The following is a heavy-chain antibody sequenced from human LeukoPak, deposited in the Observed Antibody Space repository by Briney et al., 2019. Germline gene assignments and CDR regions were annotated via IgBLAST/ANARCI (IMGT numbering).Heavy chain of an antibody. V-gene: IGHV3-30-3*01. CDR1: GFTFSRYA. Sequence: PGGSLRLSCATSGFTFSRYAMHWVRQAPGKGLEWVALISYDANIGSNKYYADSVKGRFTISRDDSKNTLYLQMNSLRAEDTAVYYCAKDWEITMIVVPEPFDYWGQGTLVTVSS. D-gene: IGHD3-22*01. CDR3: AKDWEITMIVVPEPFDY. J-gene: IGHJ4*02. CDR2: ISYDANIGSNK.